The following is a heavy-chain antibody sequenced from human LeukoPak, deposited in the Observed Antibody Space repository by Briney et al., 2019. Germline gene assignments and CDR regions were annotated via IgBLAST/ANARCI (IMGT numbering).Heavy chain of an antibody. CDR3: ARVPDYYDSSGY. D-gene: IGHD3-22*01. Sequence: GGSLRLSCAASGFTFDDYGMSWVRQAPGKGLVWVSRINSDGSSTTYADSVKGRFTISRDNAKNTLYLQMNSLRVEDTAVYYCARVPDYYDSSGYWGQGTLVTVSS. CDR1: GFTFDDYG. CDR2: INSDGSST. V-gene: IGHV3-74*01. J-gene: IGHJ4*02.